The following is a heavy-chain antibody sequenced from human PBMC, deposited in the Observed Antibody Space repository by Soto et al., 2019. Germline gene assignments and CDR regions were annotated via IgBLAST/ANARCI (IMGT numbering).Heavy chain of an antibody. D-gene: IGHD3-22*01. Sequence: ASVKVSCKASGYTFTSYYMHWVRQAPGQGLEWMGIINPSGGSTSYAQKFQGRVTMTRDTSTSTVYMELSSLRSEDTAVYYCARVQIGYYYDSSGYYYGFDYWGQGTLVTVPQ. V-gene: IGHV1-46*03. CDR1: GYTFTSYY. CDR3: ARVQIGYYYDSSGYYYGFDY. J-gene: IGHJ4*02. CDR2: INPSGGST.